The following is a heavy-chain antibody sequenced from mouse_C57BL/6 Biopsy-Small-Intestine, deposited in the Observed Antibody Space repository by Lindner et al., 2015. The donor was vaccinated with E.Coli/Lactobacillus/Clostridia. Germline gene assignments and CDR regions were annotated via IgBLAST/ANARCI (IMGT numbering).Heavy chain of an antibody. CDR2: IYPGDGDT. Sequence: VQLQESGPELVKPGASVKISCKASGYASSSSWMNWVKQRPGKGLEWIGRIYPGDGDTNYNGKFKGKATLTADKSSSTAYMQLSSLTSEDSAVYFCAIYSNFDYWGQGTTLTVSS. CDR1: GYASSSSW. CDR3: AIYSNFDY. D-gene: IGHD2-5*01. J-gene: IGHJ2*01. V-gene: IGHV1-82*01.